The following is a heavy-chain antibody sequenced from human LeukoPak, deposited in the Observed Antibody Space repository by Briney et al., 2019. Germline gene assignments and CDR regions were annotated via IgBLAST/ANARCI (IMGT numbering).Heavy chain of an antibody. J-gene: IGHJ1*01. CDR3: ARDRGTYLGYFQH. V-gene: IGHV1-2*06. CDR1: GYSFTGYY. CDR2: INPNGGAT. D-gene: IGHD1-26*01. Sequence: GASVKVSCKASGYSFTGYYIHWVRQAPGQGLECMGRINPNGGATNYVQKFQGRVTMTRDTSVNTVYMELSGLTSDDTAVYYCARDRGTYLGYFQHWGQGTLVTVSS.